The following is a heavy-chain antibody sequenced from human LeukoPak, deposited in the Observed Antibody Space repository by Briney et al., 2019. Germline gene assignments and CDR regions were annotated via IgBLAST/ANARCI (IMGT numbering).Heavy chain of an antibody. D-gene: IGHD6-19*01. Sequence: SETLSLTCTVSGGSIRSSYYYWGWIRQPPGKGLEWIGSIYDSGSTYYNPSLKSRVTISVDASKNQFSLKLSSVTAADTAVYYCAREQSSSGWRKVGSDYWGQGTLVTVSS. CDR1: GGSIRSSYYY. CDR3: AREQSSSGWRKVGSDY. V-gene: IGHV4-39*07. CDR2: IYDSGST. J-gene: IGHJ4*02.